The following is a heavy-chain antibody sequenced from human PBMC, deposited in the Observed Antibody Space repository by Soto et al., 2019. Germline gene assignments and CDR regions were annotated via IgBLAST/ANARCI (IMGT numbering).Heavy chain of an antibody. CDR3: ERDCSGGSCYSGGKYYYYGMDV. CDR1: GGSFSGYY. D-gene: IGHD2-15*01. CDR2: VNYSGST. Sequence: SETLSLTCAVYGGSFSGYYWSWIRQPPGKGLDWIGEVNYSGSTNYNPSPKSRVTISLDTSKNQFYLKLSSVTAADTAVYYCERDCSGGSCYSGGKYYYYGMDVWGQGTTVTVSS. V-gene: IGHV4-34*01. J-gene: IGHJ6*02.